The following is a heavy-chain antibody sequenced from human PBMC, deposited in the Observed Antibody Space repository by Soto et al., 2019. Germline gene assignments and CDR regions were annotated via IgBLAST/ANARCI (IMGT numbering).Heavy chain of an antibody. CDR3: ARTYVPGIAGFDP. CDR2: MSGDGKTI. V-gene: IGHV3-74*01. D-gene: IGHD1-1*01. Sequence: GGSLRLSCAASGFTFSNYFMHWVRQVPEEGLVWVSRMSGDGKTISYADSVKGRFTISRDNAKNTLYLQMNSLRVEDTAVYYCARTYVPGIAGFDPWGQGTLVTVSS. J-gene: IGHJ5*02. CDR1: GFTFSNYF.